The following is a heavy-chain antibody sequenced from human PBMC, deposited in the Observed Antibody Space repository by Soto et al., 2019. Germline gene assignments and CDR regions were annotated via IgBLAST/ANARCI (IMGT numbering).Heavy chain of an antibody. V-gene: IGHV3-30*18. J-gene: IGHJ6*02. Sequence: QVQLVESGGGVVQPGRSLRLSCAASGFTFSDYGMHWVRQAPGKGLEWVAVISYDGSNKYYADSVKGRFTISRDNSKNTLYLQMYSLRAEDTAVYYCAKAAAIFGVVIIRDYYYTMGVWGQGTTVTVSS. CDR1: GFTFSDYG. CDR2: ISYDGSNK. D-gene: IGHD3-3*01. CDR3: AKAAAIFGVVIIRDYYYTMGV.